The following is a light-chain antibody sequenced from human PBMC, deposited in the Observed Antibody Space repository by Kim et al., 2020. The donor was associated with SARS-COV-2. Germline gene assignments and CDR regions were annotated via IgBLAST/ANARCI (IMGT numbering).Light chain of an antibody. CDR2: EVS. J-gene: IGKJ4*01. Sequence: DIQMTQSPSTLSASVGDRVTITCRASQSIRSWLAWYQQKPGKAPKLLIYEVSSLESGVPSRFSGSGSGTEFTLTISSLQPDDFATYYCQQYYTYPTFGGGTKLEI. V-gene: IGKV1-5*03. CDR3: QQYYTYPT. CDR1: QSIRSW.